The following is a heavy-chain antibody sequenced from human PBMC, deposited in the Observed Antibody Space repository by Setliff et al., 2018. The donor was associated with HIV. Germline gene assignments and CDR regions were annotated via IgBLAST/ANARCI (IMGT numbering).Heavy chain of an antibody. Sequence: GGSLRLSCAASGYTFNDYAMSWVRQAPGKGLEWVSTIAGNAINTYHADSVKGRFTISRDNSKNTLSLQMSSLRAEDTAVYYCARIPPITMVRGDPLDYWGQGTLVTVSS. J-gene: IGHJ4*02. D-gene: IGHD3-10*01. CDR2: IAGNAINT. V-gene: IGHV3-23*01. CDR3: ARIPPITMVRGDPLDY. CDR1: GYTFNDYA.